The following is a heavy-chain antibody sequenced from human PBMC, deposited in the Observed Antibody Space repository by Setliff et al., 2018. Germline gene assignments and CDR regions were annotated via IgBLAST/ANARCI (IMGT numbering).Heavy chain of an antibody. V-gene: IGHV5-51*01. CDR3: TRHEDRNKCTSSSCYRENDAFDV. D-gene: IGHD2-2*01. CDR2: IYPGDSHNI. CDR1: GYSFSISW. J-gene: IGHJ3*01. Sequence: GESLKISCKDSGYSFSISWIGWVRQMPGKGLDWMGIIYPGDSHNIRYSPSFQGQVTISADKSISTAYLQWSSLKASDTAIYYCTRHEDRNKCTSSSCYRENDAFDVWG.